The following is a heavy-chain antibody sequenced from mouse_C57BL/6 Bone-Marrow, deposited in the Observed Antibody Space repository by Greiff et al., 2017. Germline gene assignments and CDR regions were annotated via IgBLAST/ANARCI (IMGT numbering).Heavy chain of an antibody. J-gene: IGHJ1*03. CDR1: GFNIKDYY. V-gene: IGHV14-2*01. D-gene: IGHD1-1*01. CDR2: IDPEDGET. CDR3: ARRGDYGSRNWYFDV. Sequence: VQLKESGAELVKPGASVKLSCTASGFNIKDYYMHWVKQRTEQGLEWIGRIDPEDGETKYAPKFQGKATITADTSSNTAYLQLSSLTSEDTAVYYCARRGDYGSRNWYFDVWGTGTTVTVSS.